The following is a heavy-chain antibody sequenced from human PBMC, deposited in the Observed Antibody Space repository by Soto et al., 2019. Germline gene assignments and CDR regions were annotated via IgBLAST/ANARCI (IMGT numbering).Heavy chain of an antibody. CDR2: ISGSGGST. CDR3: AKVIVVIAAAGDYFDH. Sequence: EVQLLESGGGLVQPGGSLRLSCAASGFTFSSYAMSWVRQAPGKGLEWVSAISGSGGSTYYADSVKGRFTISRDNSKSTLYLQMDSLRAEDTAVYYCAKVIVVIAAAGDYFDHWGQGTLVTVSS. CDR1: GFTFSSYA. J-gene: IGHJ4*02. D-gene: IGHD2-21*01. V-gene: IGHV3-23*01.